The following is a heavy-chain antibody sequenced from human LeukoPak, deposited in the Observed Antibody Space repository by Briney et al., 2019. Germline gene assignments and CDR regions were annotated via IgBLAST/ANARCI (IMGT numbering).Heavy chain of an antibody. J-gene: IGHJ4*02. Sequence: ASVKVSCKASGYTFTSYDMHWVRQAPGQRLEWMGWINAGNGNTKYSQKFQGRVTITRDTSASTAYMELSSLRSEDTAVYYCARPQKSPYYDILTGYYPSFDYWGQGTLVTVSS. D-gene: IGHD3-9*01. CDR3: ARPQKSPYYDILTGYYPSFDY. CDR2: INAGNGNT. CDR1: GYTFTSYD. V-gene: IGHV1-3*01.